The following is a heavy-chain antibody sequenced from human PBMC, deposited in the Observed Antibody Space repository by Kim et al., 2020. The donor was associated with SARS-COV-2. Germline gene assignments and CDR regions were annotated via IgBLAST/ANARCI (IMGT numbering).Heavy chain of an antibody. CDR3: ARDMKKNVQLERLYYYGMDV. V-gene: IGHV3-11*06. D-gene: IGHD1-1*01. CDR2: ISSSSSYT. J-gene: IGHJ6*02. CDR1: GFTFSDYY. Sequence: GGSLRLSCAASGFTFSDYYMSWIRQAPGKGLEWVSYISSSSSYTNYADSVKGRFTISRDNAKNSLYLQMNSLRAEDTAVYYCARDMKKNVQLERLYYYGMDVWGQGTTVTVSS.